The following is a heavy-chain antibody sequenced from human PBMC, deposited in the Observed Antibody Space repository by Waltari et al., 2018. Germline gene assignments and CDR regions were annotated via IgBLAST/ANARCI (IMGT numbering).Heavy chain of an antibody. J-gene: IGHJ3*02. CDR2: SRSSGITI. V-gene: IGHV3-48*03. D-gene: IGHD3-22*01. CDR1: GFTCSSYE. CDR3: ARDSYYDRGAFDI. Sequence: EVQLVESGGGLVQPGGCLRLSCAASGFTCSSYEMNWVRQAPGKGLECVSYSRSSGITIYAADSVKGRFTTSRDNAKNSLYLKMNSLRAEDTAVYYCARDSYYDRGAFDILGQGTMVTVSS.